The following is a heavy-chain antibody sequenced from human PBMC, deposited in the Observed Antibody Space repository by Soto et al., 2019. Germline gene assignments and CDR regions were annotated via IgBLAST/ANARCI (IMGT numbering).Heavy chain of an antibody. CDR1: GYPFGENA. Sequence: VGSLRLSCAASGYPFGENAMSWVRQAPGKGLEWVSGISDSGATTYYADSVRGRFTISRDNSKNTLYLQMKSLRAEDSASYYCAKEDTSSGSLDYWGQGALVTVSS. D-gene: IGHD6-19*01. CDR2: ISDSGATT. V-gene: IGHV3-23*01. CDR3: AKEDTSSGSLDY. J-gene: IGHJ4*02.